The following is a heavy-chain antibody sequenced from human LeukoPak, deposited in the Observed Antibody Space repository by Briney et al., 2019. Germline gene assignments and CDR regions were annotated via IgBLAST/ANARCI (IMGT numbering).Heavy chain of an antibody. CDR1: SGSISSYY. J-gene: IGHJ5*02. D-gene: IGHD3-10*01. V-gene: IGHV4-59*01. CDR3: ARGGYYGSGNDFRFDP. Sequence: SETLSLTCAVSSGSISSYYWSWIRQSPGKGLECIGYIHYTGSPNYNPSLKSRVTISVETSKNQFSLKLKSVPAADTAVYYCARGGYYGSGNDFRFDPWGQGTLVTVSS. CDR2: IHYTGSP.